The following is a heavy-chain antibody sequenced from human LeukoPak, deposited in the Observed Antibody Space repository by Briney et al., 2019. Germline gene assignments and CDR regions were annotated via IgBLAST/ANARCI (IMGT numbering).Heavy chain of an antibody. CDR3: ASSPGGSMNFDY. J-gene: IGHJ4*02. D-gene: IGHD3-10*01. CDR1: GFTFSSYA. CDR2: ISGSGGNT. Sequence: GGSLRLSYAASGFTFSSYAMSWVRQAPGKGLEWVSAISGSGGNTYYADSVKGRFTISRDNSKNTLYLQMNSLRAEDTAVYYCASSPGGSMNFDYWGQGTLVTLSS. V-gene: IGHV3-23*01.